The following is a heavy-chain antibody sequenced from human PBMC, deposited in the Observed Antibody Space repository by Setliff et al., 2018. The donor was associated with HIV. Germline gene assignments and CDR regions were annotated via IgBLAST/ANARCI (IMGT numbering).Heavy chain of an antibody. V-gene: IGHV1-69*13. CDR2: IIPIFGTT. J-gene: IGHJ3*02. D-gene: IGHD4-4*01. CDR1: GYTFTSYG. CDR3: AMSMTTYPVSRAFDI. Sequence: SVKVSCKASGYTFTSYGINWVRQAPGQGLEWMGGIIPIFGTTHYAQKFQGRVTVTADESTSTAYMQLSSLRSDDTAVYYCAMSMTTYPVSRAFDIWGQGTMVTVSS.